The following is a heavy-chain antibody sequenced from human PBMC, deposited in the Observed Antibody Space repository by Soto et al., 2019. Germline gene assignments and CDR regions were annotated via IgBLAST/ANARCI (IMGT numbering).Heavy chain of an antibody. V-gene: IGHV5-10-1*01. Sequence: GESLKISCKGSGYSFTSYWISWVRQMPGKGLEWMGRIDPSDSYTNYSPSFQGHVTISADKSISTAYLQWSSLKASDTAMYYCARLVVVVAATTPLSLYYYYGMDVWGQGTTVTVSS. J-gene: IGHJ6*02. D-gene: IGHD2-15*01. CDR1: GYSFTSYW. CDR3: ARLVVVVAATTPLSLYYYYGMDV. CDR2: IDPSDSYT.